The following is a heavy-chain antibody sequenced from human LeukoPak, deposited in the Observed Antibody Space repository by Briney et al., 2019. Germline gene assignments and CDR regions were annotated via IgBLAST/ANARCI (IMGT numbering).Heavy chain of an antibody. Sequence: PGGSLRLSCAASGFTVSSNYMSWVRQAPGKGLEWVSIIYSGGGTYYADSVKGRFTIFRDSSKNTLYLQMNSLRAEDTAVYYCASYSGSYLYYFDYWGQGTLVTVSS. V-gene: IGHV3-53*01. CDR2: IYSGGGT. D-gene: IGHD1-26*01. CDR3: ASYSGSYLYYFDY. CDR1: GFTVSSNY. J-gene: IGHJ4*02.